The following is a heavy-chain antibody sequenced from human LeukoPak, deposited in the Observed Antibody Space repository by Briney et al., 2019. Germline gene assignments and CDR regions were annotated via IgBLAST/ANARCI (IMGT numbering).Heavy chain of an antibody. D-gene: IGHD2-2*01. Sequence: PGRSLRLSCAASGFTFSSYGMHWVRQAPGKGLEWVAVIWYDGSNKYYADSVKGRFTISRDNSKNTLYLQMNSLRAEDTAVYYCARRSTSCYAFDYWGQGTLVTVSS. V-gene: IGHV3-33*08. J-gene: IGHJ4*02. CDR2: IWYDGSNK. CDR3: ARRSTSCYAFDY. CDR1: GFTFSSYG.